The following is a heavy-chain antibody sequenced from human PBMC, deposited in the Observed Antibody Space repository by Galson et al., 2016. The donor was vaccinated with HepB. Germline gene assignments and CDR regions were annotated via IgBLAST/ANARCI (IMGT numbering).Heavy chain of an antibody. J-gene: IGHJ6*03. CDR1: GFTFSDYY. V-gene: IGHV3-11*06. CDR2: ISTTSDYT. Sequence: SLRLSCAASGFTFSDYYMNWIRQAPGKGLEWLSYISTTSDYTKSADSVKGRFTISRNNANNSLYLQMNSLRAEDTAMYYCARVSLDYYHYMDVWGKGTTVTVSS. CDR3: ARVSLDYYHYMDV.